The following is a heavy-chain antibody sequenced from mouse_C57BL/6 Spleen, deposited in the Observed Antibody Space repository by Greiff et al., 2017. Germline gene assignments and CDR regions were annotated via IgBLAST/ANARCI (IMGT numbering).Heavy chain of an antibody. CDR1: GFTFSDYG. J-gene: IGHJ2*01. D-gene: IGHD4-1*02. CDR3: ARQRGRALDY. V-gene: IGHV5-17*01. CDR2: ISSGSSTI. Sequence: EVKVVESGGGLVKPGGSLKLSCAASGFTFSDYGMHWVRQAPEKGLEWVAYISSGSSTIYYADTVKGRFTISRDNAKNTLFLQMTSLRSEDTAMYYCARQRGRALDYWGQGTTLTVSS.